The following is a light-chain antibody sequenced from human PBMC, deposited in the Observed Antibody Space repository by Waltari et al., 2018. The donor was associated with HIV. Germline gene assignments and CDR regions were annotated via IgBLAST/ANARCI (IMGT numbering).Light chain of an antibody. CDR3: AVWDDGLNGMV. Sequence: QSVLTQPPSASGTPGQRVTISCFGGTSNVESNYVYWYQQVPGTTPKLLIYMNHERPSVVPNRFSGSKSGTSATLAVSGLRSEDGAAYYCAVWDDGLNGMVFGGGTKLTVL. J-gene: IGLJ2*01. CDR1: TSNVESNY. CDR2: MNH. V-gene: IGLV1-47*01.